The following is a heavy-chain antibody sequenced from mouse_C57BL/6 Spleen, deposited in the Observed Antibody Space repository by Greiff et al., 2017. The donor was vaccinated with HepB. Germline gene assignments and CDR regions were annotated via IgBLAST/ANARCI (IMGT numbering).Heavy chain of an antibody. D-gene: IGHD2-4*01. J-gene: IGHJ2*01. CDR3: ASTYYDYDVGNY. V-gene: IGHV1-4*01. CDR2: INPSSGYT. CDR1: GYTFTSYT. Sequence: QVQLQQSGAELARPGASVKMSCKASGYTFTSYTMHWVKQRPGQGLEWIGYINPSSGYTKYNQKFKDKATLTADKSSSTAYMQLSSLTSEDSAVYYCASTYYDYDVGNYWGQGTTLTVSS.